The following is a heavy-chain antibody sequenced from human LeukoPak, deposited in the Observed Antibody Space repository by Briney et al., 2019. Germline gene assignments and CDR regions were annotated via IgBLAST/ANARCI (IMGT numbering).Heavy chain of an antibody. J-gene: IGHJ4*02. V-gene: IGHV4-4*02. D-gene: IGHD2-8*01. CDR3: SRENGAFSPFGY. CDR1: GXSITSTNW. Sequence: SETLSLTCGVSGXSITSTNWWSWGRQPPGQGLEWIGEVSLSGLTNYNQSLSSRVIMALDTSKNYLSLHLTSVTAADTAVYYCSRENGAFSPFGYWGQGYLVTVLS. CDR2: VSLSGLT.